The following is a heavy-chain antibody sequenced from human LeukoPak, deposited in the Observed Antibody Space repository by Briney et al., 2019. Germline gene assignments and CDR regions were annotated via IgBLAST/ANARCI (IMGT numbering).Heavy chain of an antibody. J-gene: IGHJ4*02. CDR1: GFTFSSYA. V-gene: IGHV3-23*01. CDR2: ISGSGGST. Sequence: AGGSLRLSCAASGFTFSSYAMSWVRQAPGKGLEWVSAISGSGGSTYYADSVKGRFTISRDNSKNTLYLQMNSLRAEDTALYYCARLEDYDILTGFDYWGQGTLVTVSS. CDR3: ARLEDYDILTGFDY. D-gene: IGHD3-9*01.